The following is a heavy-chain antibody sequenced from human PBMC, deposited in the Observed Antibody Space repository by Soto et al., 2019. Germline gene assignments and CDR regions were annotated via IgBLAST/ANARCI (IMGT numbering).Heavy chain of an antibody. V-gene: IGHV3-30*18. D-gene: IGHD5-18*01. J-gene: IGHJ4*02. CDR3: AKEWDTAMVRFSFLSVCDY. CDR2: ISYDGSNK. CDR1: GFTFSSYG. Sequence: PGGSLRLSCAASGFTFSSYGMHWVRQAPGKGLEWVAVISYDGSNKYYADSVKGRFTISRDNSKNTLYLQMNSLRAEDTAVYYYAKEWDTAMVRFSFLSVCDYWGQGTLVTVSS.